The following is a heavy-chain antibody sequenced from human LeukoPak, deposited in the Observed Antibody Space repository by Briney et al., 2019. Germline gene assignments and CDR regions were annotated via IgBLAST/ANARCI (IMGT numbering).Heavy chain of an antibody. CDR3: AKDISDYLKGMDV. V-gene: IGHV3-9*01. D-gene: IGHD4-11*01. J-gene: IGHJ6*02. CDR2: ISWNSGSI. CDR1: GFTFDDYA. Sequence: GRSLRLSCGASGFTFDDYAMHWLRQAPGKAVEGVAGISWNSGSIGYADSVKGRFTISRDNAKNSLYRQMNTLRAEDTALYYCAKDISDYLKGMDVWGQGTTVTVSS.